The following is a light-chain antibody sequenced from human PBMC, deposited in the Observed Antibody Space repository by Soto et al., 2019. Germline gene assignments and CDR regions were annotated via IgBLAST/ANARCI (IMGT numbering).Light chain of an antibody. CDR1: SSNIGAGYD. V-gene: IGLV1-40*01. Sequence: QSVLTQPPSVSGAPGQRVTISCTGSSSNIGAGYDVHWYQQLPGTAPKLLIYGNSNRPSGVPDRFSGSKSGTSASLAITGLQXXXXXDYXCQSYDSSLSGAVFGGGTQLTVL. J-gene: IGLJ7*01. CDR3: QSYDSSLSGAV. CDR2: GNS.